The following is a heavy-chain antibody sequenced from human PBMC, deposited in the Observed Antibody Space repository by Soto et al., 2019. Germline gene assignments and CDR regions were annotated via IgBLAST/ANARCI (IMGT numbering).Heavy chain of an antibody. CDR1: GFTFSSYA. Sequence: EVPLLESGGGLVQPGGSLRLSCAASGFTFSSYAMSWVRQAPGKGLEWVSAISGSGGSTYYADSVKGRFTISRDNXKXPXXLQMNSLRAEDTAVYCCAKAGRCSGGSCYGRPFDYWGQGTLVTVSS. CDR2: ISGSGGST. V-gene: IGHV3-23*01. CDR3: AKAGRCSGGSCYGRPFDY. D-gene: IGHD2-15*01. J-gene: IGHJ4*02.